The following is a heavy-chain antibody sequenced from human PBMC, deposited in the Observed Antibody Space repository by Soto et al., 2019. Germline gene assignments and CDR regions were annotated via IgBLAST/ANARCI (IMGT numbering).Heavy chain of an antibody. CDR1: GGSFTRNNW. CDR3: ASRDPGTSVDY. CDR2: IYRTGST. Sequence: QVQLQESGPGLVKPSGTLSLTCAVSGGSFTRNNWWTWVRQPPGQGLERIGEIYRTGSTNYTPSLKSRVTISLDKSENQCSMKVPSLTAADTAVYYCASRDPGTSVDYWGQGTLVTVSS. J-gene: IGHJ4*02. D-gene: IGHD1-7*01. V-gene: IGHV4-4*02.